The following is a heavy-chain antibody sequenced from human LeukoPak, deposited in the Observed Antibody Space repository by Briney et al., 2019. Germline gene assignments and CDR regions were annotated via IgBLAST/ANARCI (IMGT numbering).Heavy chain of an antibody. V-gene: IGHV5-51*01. D-gene: IGHD3-10*01. CDR2: IYPGDSDT. J-gene: IGHJ6*02. CDR1: GYSFTSYW. Sequence: GESLKISCKGSGYSFTSYWIGWVRQMPGKGLEWMGIIYPGDSDTRYSPSFQGQVTISVDKSISTAYLQWSSLKASDTAMYYCARPMVRGKYYYYYGMDVWGQGTTVTVSS. CDR3: ARPMVRGKYYYYYGMDV.